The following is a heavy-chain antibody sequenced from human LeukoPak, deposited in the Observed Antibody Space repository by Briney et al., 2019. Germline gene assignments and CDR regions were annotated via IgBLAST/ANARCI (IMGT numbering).Heavy chain of an antibody. D-gene: IGHD5-24*01. Sequence: GGSLRLSCAASGFTVSSKYMSGVRQAPGKGLEWVSVIYSGGSTYYADSVKGRFTISRDNSKNTVYLQMNSLRAEDTAVYYCARESSGWLQLFDYWGQGTLVTVSS. CDR3: ARESSGWLQLFDY. CDR1: GFTVSSKY. V-gene: IGHV3-66*01. J-gene: IGHJ4*02. CDR2: IYSGGST.